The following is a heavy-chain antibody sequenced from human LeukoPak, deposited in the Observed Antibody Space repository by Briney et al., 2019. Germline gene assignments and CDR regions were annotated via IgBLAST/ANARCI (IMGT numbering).Heavy chain of an antibody. CDR3: ARDRDGYNY. D-gene: IGHD5-24*01. CDR2: IDTDGSTK. J-gene: IGHJ4*02. V-gene: IGHV3-74*01. CDR1: GFTFSNSL. Sequence: GGSLRLSCAASGFTFSNSLMHWVRQVPGKRLVWVARIDTDGSTKHYADSVKGRFTISRDNAKNTLYLQMNSLRAEDTAVYYCARDRDGYNYWGQGTLVTVSS.